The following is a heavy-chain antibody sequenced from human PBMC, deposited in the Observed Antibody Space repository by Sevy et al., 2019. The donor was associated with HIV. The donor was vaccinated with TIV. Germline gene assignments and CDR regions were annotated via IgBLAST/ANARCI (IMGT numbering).Heavy chain of an antibody. CDR2: ISGSGGST. CDR3: ARNTASSAQIGYFQH. D-gene: IGHD3-22*01. CDR1: GFTFSSYA. Sequence: GGSLRLSCAASGFTFSSYAMSWVRQAPGKGLEWVSAISGSGGSTYYADSVKGRFTISRDNSKITLYLQMNSLRAEDTAVYYCARNTASSAQIGYFQHWGQGTLVTVSS. J-gene: IGHJ1*01. V-gene: IGHV3-23*01.